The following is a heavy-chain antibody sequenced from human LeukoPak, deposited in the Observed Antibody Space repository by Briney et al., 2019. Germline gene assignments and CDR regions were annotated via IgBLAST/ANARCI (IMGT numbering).Heavy chain of an antibody. D-gene: IGHD2-21*02. V-gene: IGHV4-34*01. CDR2: INHSGYT. CDR1: GVSFNDYY. Sequence: SETLSLTCAVSGVSFNDYYWSWVRQTPGKGLEWIGEINHSGYTNDSPSLKSRVTLSIDTSRKQFSLNLRSVTVADTGIYCCTRMTAGHDYWGQGTLVTVSS. CDR3: TRMTAGHDY. J-gene: IGHJ4*02.